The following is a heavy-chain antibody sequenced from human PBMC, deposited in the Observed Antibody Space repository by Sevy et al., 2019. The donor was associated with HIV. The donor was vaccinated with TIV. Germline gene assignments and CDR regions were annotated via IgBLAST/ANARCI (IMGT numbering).Heavy chain of an antibody. V-gene: IGHV3-11*01. J-gene: IGHJ4*02. CDR1: GFTFSDCY. Sequence: GGSLRLSCAASGFTFSDCYMSWIRQAPGKGLEWVSYISSSGSTIYYADSVKGRFTISRDNAKNSLYLQMNSLRAEDTAVYYCASWARNIVVVPAAIDSVDYWGQGTLVTVSS. CDR2: ISSSGSTI. D-gene: IGHD2-2*01. CDR3: ASWARNIVVVPAAIDSVDY.